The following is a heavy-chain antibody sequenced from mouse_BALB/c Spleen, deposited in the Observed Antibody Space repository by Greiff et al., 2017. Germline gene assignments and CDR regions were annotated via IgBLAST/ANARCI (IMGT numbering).Heavy chain of an antibody. J-gene: IGHJ3*01. D-gene: IGHD2-13*01. CDR2: INPGNGGT. Sequence: VQLQQPGAELVKPGASVKLSCKASGYTFTSYWMHWVKQRPGQGLEWIGEINPGNGGTNYNEKFKSKATLTVDKSSSTAYMQLSSLTSEDSAVYVYEGTRRSWLAYGGQGTLVTVSA. V-gene: IGHV1S81*02. CDR1: GYTFTSYW. CDR3: EGTRRSWLAY.